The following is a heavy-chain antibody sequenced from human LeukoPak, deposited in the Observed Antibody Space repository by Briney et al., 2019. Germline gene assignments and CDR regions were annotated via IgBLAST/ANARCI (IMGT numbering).Heavy chain of an antibody. CDR3: ARGRIAAAGTVDY. J-gene: IGHJ4*02. CDR2: IYYSGST. D-gene: IGHD6-13*01. Sequence: SETLSLTCTVSGGSISSYYWSWIRQPPGKGLEWIGYIYYSGSTNYNPSLKSRVTISVDTSKNQFSLKLSSVTAADTAVYYCARGRIAAAGTVDYWGQGTLVTVSS. V-gene: IGHV4-59*01. CDR1: GGSISSYY.